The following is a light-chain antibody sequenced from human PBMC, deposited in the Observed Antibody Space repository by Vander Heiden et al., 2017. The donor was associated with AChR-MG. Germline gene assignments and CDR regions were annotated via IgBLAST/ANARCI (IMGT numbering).Light chain of an antibody. J-gene: IGLJ3*02. CDR1: NDDVGAYDY. V-gene: IGLV2-14*03. CDR2: DVS. Sequence: QSALTQPASVSGSLGQSITISCSGTNDDVGAYDYVSWHQHHPGRLPKLIIFDVSDRPSGVSDRFSGSKYGNTASLTISGLQPDDAADYYCSSYTTISSWVFGGGTKVTVL. CDR3: SSYTTISSWV.